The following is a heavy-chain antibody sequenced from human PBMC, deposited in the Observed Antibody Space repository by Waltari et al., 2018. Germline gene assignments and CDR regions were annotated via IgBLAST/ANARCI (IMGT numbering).Heavy chain of an antibody. V-gene: IGHV1-18*01. CDR3: ARDYSGYDRGPFDY. Sequence: QVQLVQSGTEVKKPGASVKVSCKASGYTFTSYGISWVRQAPGQGLEWMGWISAYNGNTNFAQKLHGRVTMTTDTSTSTAYMELRSLRSDDTAVYYCARDYSGYDRGPFDYWGQGTLVTVSS. J-gene: IGHJ4*02. D-gene: IGHD5-12*01. CDR2: ISAYNGNT. CDR1: GYTFTSYG.